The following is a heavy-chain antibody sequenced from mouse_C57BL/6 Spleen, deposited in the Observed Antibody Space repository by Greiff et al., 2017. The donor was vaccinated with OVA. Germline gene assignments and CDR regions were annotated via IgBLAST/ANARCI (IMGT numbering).Heavy chain of an antibody. Sequence: QVQLQQPGAELVRPGSSVKLSCKASGYTFTSYWMNWVKQRPIRGLEWIGNIDPSDSETHYNQKFKDKATLTVDKSSSTAYMQLSSLTSEDSAVYYCARSDGYYDYAMDYWGQGTSVTVSS. J-gene: IGHJ4*01. V-gene: IGHV1-52*01. CDR2: IDPSDSET. CDR1: GYTFTSYW. CDR3: ARSDGYYDYAMDY. D-gene: IGHD2-3*01.